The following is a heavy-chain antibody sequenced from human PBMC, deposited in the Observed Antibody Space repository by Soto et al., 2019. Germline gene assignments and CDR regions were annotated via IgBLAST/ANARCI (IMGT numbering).Heavy chain of an antibody. J-gene: IGHJ4*02. CDR3: AHRPSGWYLFDY. CDR1: GFSLSTSGLG. V-gene: IGHV2-5*01. Sequence: QITLKESGPTLVRPTQTLTLTCTFSGFSLSTSGLGVGWIRQPPGKALEWLELIYWNDDKRYSPSLKARLTITKDSSKNQVVLTMTNMDPVGTATYYCAHRPSGWYLFDYWGQGTLVTVSS. D-gene: IGHD6-19*01. CDR2: IYWNDDK.